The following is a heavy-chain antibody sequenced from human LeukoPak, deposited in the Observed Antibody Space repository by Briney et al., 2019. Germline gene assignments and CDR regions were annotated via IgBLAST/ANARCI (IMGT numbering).Heavy chain of an antibody. CDR3: ARDSWDILTGYYSHYFDY. CDR1: GFTFSSST. Sequence: PGKSLGLSCAVTGFTFSSSTMHWVRLAPGKGLEWVAIVSYDGTDKHYADSVKGRFTISRDNSKNMVYLQMNSLRLEDTAVYYCARDSWDILTGYYSHYFDYWGQGTLVTVSS. CDR2: VSYDGTDK. D-gene: IGHD3-9*01. J-gene: IGHJ4*02. V-gene: IGHV3-30*04.